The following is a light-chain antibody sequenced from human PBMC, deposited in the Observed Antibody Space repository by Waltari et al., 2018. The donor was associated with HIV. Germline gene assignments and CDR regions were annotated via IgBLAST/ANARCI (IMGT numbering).Light chain of an antibody. J-gene: IGLJ1*01. CDR1: YIGTKN. CDR2: KNI. CDR3: QVWDSSTVI. Sequence: SYQLTQPPSLSVAPGQTATITCGGDYIGTKNVRWYQQKPGQAPLLVIFKNIKRPSGIPGRFSGSNSGNTAILTISAAQVADEADYYCQVWDSSTVIFGSGTTVTV. V-gene: IGLV3-9*01.